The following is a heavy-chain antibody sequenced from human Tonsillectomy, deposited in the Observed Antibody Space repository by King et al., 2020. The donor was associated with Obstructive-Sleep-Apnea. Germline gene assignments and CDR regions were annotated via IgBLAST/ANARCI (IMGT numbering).Heavy chain of an antibody. V-gene: IGHV4-39*01. CDR2: IYYSGST. D-gene: IGHD4-23*01. J-gene: IGHJ4*02. CDR3: ARRWDYGGNSGFDY. Sequence: QLQESGPGLLKPSETLSLTCTVSGGSISSSSYYWGWSRQPPGKGLEWIVSIYYSGSTYYNPSLKSRVTISVDTSKNQFSLKLRSVTAADTAVYYCARRWDYGGNSGFDYWGQGTLVTVSS. CDR1: GGSISSSSYY.